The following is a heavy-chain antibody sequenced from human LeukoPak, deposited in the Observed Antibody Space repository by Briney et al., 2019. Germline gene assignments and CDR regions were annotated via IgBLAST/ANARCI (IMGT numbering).Heavy chain of an antibody. CDR3: ARESKCSSTSCYASGWFDP. Sequence: SGTLSLTCAVSGGSIHSTNWWSWVRQPPGKGLEWIGQIYHSGRTSYNPSLKSRVTISVDTSKNQFSLNLTSVTAADTAVYYCARESKCSSTSCYASGWFDPWGQGTLVTVSS. V-gene: IGHV4-4*02. CDR1: GGSIHSTNW. D-gene: IGHD2-2*01. CDR2: IYHSGRT. J-gene: IGHJ5*02.